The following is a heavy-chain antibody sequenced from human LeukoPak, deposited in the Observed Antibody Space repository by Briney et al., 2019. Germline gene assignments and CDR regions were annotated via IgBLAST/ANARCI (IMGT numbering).Heavy chain of an antibody. CDR2: ISWNSGYI. Sequence: GGSLRLSCAASGFTSYNYAMHWVRHAPGKGLEWLSVISWNSGYIGYADSVKGRFTISRDNAKKSLDLQMNSLRAEDTAFYYCAKVRGTYSSGYFFDYWGQGTLVTVSS. J-gene: IGHJ4*02. CDR3: AKVRGTYSSGYFFDY. CDR1: GFTSYNYA. V-gene: IGHV3-9*02. D-gene: IGHD6-19*01.